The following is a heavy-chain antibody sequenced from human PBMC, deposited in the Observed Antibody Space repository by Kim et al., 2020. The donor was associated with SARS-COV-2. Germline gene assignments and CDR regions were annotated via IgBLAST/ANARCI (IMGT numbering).Heavy chain of an antibody. J-gene: IGHJ4*02. CDR2: ISSSSSYI. CDR1: GFTFSSYS. D-gene: IGHD4-17*01. CDR3: ARDRDYGGKALDY. Sequence: GGSLRLSCAASGFTFSSYSMNWVRQAPGKGLEWVSSISSSSSYIYYADSVKGRFTISRDNAKNSLYLQMNSLRAEDTAVYYCARDRDYGGKALDYWGQGTLVTVSS. V-gene: IGHV3-21*04.